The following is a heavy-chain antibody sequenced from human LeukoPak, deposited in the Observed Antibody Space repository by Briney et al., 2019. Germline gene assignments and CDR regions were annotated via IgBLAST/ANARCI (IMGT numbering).Heavy chain of an antibody. D-gene: IGHD1-26*01. CDR3: AKSPSGRSRISRFDY. J-gene: IGHJ4*02. CDR1: GFTFSSYG. Sequence: GRSLRLSCAASGFTFSSYGMHWVRQAPGKGLEWVAVISYDGSNEYYADSVNGRFTISRDNSKNTLSLQMNSLRAEDTAMYYCAKSPSGRSRISRFDYWGQGILVTVSS. V-gene: IGHV3-30*18. CDR2: ISYDGSNE.